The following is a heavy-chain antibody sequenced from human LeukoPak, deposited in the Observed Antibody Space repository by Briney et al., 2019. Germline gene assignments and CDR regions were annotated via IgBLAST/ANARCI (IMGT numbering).Heavy chain of an antibody. V-gene: IGHV4-61*01. CDR3: ARVSLVFSRRYAMDV. CDR1: GGSVSSGSYY. CDR2: IYYSGST. J-gene: IGHJ6*02. Sequence: SETLSLTCTVSGGSVSSGSYYWSWIRQPPGKGLEWIGYIYYSGSTNYNPSLKNRVTISVDTSKNQFSLKLSSVTAADTAVYYCARVSLVFSRRYAMDVWGQGTTITVSS. D-gene: IGHD2-8*02.